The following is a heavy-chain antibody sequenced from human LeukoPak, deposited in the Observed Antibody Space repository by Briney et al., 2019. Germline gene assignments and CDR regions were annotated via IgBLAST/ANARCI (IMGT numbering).Heavy chain of an antibody. J-gene: IGHJ6*02. V-gene: IGHV1-69*04. D-gene: IGHD4-17*01. CDR3: ARDHYGDYEYYYYGMDV. CDR2: IIPILGIA. Sequence: ASVKVSCKASGGTFSSYAISWVRQASGQGLEWMGRIIPILGIANYAQKFQGRVTITADKSTSTAYMELSSLRSEDTAVYYCARDHYGDYEYYYYGMDVWGQGTTVTVSS. CDR1: GGTFSSYA.